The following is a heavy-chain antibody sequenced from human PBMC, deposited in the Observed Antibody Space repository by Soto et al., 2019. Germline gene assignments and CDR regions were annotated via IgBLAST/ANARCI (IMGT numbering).Heavy chain of an antibody. CDR1: GFDFSGSS. V-gene: IGHV3-73*02. CDR2: IRSKANSYAT. Sequence: EVQLVESGGGLAQLGGSLTLSCVGSGFDFSGSSIHWVRQASGKGLEWVGRIRSKANSYATAYAASVKGRFIVSRDDSKTTAYLQMDSLKIADTAVYYCFRENYFSYHGMDVSGQGTTVIVSS. J-gene: IGHJ6*02. CDR3: FRENYFSYHGMDV.